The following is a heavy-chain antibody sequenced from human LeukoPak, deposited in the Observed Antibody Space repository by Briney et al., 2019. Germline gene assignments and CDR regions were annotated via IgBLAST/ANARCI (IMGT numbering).Heavy chain of an antibody. J-gene: IGHJ4*02. CDR3: ARGPPSAVTGALDSKMDY. CDR2: ISAYNGNT. D-gene: IGHD6-19*01. Sequence: ASVKVSCRASGYTFTSYGISWVRQAPGQGLEWMGWISAYNGNTNYAQKLQGRVTMTTDTSTSTAYMEVRSLRSDDTAVYYCARGPPSAVTGALDSKMDYWGQGTLVTVPS. V-gene: IGHV1-18*01. CDR1: GYTFTSYG.